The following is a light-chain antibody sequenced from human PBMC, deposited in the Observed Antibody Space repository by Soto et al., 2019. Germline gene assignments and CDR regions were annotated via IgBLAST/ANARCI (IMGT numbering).Light chain of an antibody. J-gene: IGLJ2*01. CDR2: EVT. Sequence: QSALTQPPSASGSPGQSVTISCAGTRSDIGGYNYVSWYQQHPGKAPKLMIYEVTKRPSGVPDRFSGSKSGSTASLTVSGLQADDEADYYCSSFAGSNTFVFGGGTKLTVL. CDR1: RSDIGGYNY. V-gene: IGLV2-8*01. CDR3: SSFAGSNTFV.